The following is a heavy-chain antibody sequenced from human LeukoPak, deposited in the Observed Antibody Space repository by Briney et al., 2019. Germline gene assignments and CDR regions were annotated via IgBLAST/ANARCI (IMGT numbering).Heavy chain of an antibody. J-gene: IGHJ6*02. CDR2: ISSSSYI. Sequence: GGSLRLSCAASGFTFSSYSMNWVRQAPGKGLEWVSSISSSSYIYYADSVKGRFTISRDNAKNSLYLQMNSLRAEDTAVYYCARDRMDYYDSSGYTYYYGMDVWGQGTTVTVSS. CDR3: ARDRMDYYDSSGYTYYYGMDV. D-gene: IGHD3-22*01. CDR1: GFTFSSYS. V-gene: IGHV3-21*01.